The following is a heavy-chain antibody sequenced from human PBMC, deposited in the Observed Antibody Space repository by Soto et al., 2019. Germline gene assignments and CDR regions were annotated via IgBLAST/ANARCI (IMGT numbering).Heavy chain of an antibody. J-gene: IGHJ6*02. CDR1: GDSVSSYY. Sequence: SETLSLTCIVSGDSVSSYYWSWIRQPPGKGLEWTGYIYYSGSTNYNPSLKSRVTISVDTSKNQFSLKLSSVTAADTAVYYCARDSRSYCISTSCNPRLVDYYYYGMDVWGQGTTVTVSS. CDR3: ARDSRSYCISTSCNPRLVDYYYYGMDV. CDR2: IYYSGST. V-gene: IGHV4-59*02. D-gene: IGHD2-2*01.